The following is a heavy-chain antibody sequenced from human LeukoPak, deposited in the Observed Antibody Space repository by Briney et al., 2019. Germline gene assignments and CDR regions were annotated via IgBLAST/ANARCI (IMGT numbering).Heavy chain of an antibody. CDR1: GFTFRDYG. CDR3: ARDAEYFDY. J-gene: IGHJ4*02. V-gene: IGHV3-30*03. Sequence: GGSLRLSCAASGFTFRDYGMHWVRLAPGKGLEWVALISYDGSKEFYADSVKGRFTVSRDNSKNTLYLQMNSLRAEDTAVYYCARDAEYFDYWGQGTLVTVSS. CDR2: ISYDGSKE.